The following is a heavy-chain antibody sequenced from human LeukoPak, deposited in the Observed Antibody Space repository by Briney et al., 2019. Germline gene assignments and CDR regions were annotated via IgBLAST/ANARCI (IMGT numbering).Heavy chain of an antibody. CDR1: GGSVSNTGSY. J-gene: IGHJ5*02. V-gene: IGHV4-39*01. D-gene: IGHD3-22*01. CDR2: IYYSGRT. Sequence: SETLSLTCNVSGGSVSNTGSYWGWIRQPPGKGLEWIGSIYYSGRTYHNPSLKSRVTISVDTSKNQFSLKLSSVTAADTAVYYCARQSATSSVAVVITHNWFDPWGQGTLVTVSS. CDR3: ARQSATSSVAVVITHNWFDP.